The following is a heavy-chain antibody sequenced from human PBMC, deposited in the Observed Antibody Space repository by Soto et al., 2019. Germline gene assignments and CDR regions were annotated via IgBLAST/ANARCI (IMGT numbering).Heavy chain of an antibody. V-gene: IGHV1-46*01. D-gene: IGHD2-15*01. CDR1: GYTFTSYY. CDR3: ACDIRSGGSF. Sequence: QVQLVQSGAEVKKPGASVKVSCKASGYTFTSYYMHWVRQAPGQGLEWMGIINPSGGSTSYAKKFQGRVNMTRDTSMSTVNMEVSRMRCEDTAVDYCACDIRSGGSFGGQGTLVTVSS. J-gene: IGHJ4*02. CDR2: INPSGGST.